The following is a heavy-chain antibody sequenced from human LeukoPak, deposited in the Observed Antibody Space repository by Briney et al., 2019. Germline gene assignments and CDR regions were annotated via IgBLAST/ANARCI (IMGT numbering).Heavy chain of an antibody. CDR1: GYTFTSYG. J-gene: IGHJ4*02. CDR3: ARSRDSYYYVYFDY. CDR2: TSAYNGNT. V-gene: IGHV1-18*01. Sequence: ASVKVSCKASGYTFTSYGISWVRQAPGQGLEWMGWTSAYNGNTNYAQKLQGRVTMTTDTSTSTAYMELRSLRSDDTAVYYCARSRDSYYYVYFDYWGQGTLVTVSS. D-gene: IGHD3-22*01.